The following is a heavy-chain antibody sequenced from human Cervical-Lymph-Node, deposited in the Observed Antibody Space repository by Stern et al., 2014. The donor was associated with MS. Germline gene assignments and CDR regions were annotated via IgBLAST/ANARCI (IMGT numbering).Heavy chain of an antibody. D-gene: IGHD3-10*01. V-gene: IGHV1-2*02. J-gene: IGHJ4*02. CDR1: GYSFTGYF. Sequence: QVQLVQSGAEVKKPGASVKVSCKASGYSFTGYFLHWVRQAPGQVLEWMGWINPNSGDTNYAQKFHGRVTMTRDSSSSTAYMELSSLRSDDTAVYYCARDGRSSYGSGSYYSSGYWGQGTLVTVSS. CDR2: INPNSGDT. CDR3: ARDGRSSYGSGSYYSSGY.